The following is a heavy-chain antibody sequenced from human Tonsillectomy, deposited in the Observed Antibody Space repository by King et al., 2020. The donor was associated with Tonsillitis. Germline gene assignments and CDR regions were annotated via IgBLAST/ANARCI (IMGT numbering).Heavy chain of an antibody. V-gene: IGHV3-30-3*01. D-gene: IGHD2-2*01. CDR2: ISYDGSNK. J-gene: IGHJ6*02. CDR1: GFTFSSYA. CDR3: ARALTAYDGMDV. Sequence: VQLVESGGGVVQPGRSLRLSCAASGFTFSSYAIHWVRQAPGKGPEWVAVISYDGSNKYYADSVKGRFTISRDNSKNTLYLQMNSLRPEDTAVYYSARALTAYDGMDVWGQGTTVTVSS.